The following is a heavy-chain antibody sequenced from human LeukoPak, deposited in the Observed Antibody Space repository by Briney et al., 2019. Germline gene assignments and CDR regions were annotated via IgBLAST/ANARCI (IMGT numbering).Heavy chain of an antibody. CDR3: ARETTGTTLYAFDI. V-gene: IGHV1-2*04. CDR2: INPNSGGT. Sequence: ASVTVSCTASGYTFTGYYMHWVRQAPGQGLEWMGWINPNSGGTNYAQKFQGWVTMTRDTSISTAYMELSRLRSDDTAVYYCARETTGTTLYAFDIWGQGTMVTVSS. CDR1: GYTFTGYY. D-gene: IGHD1-1*01. J-gene: IGHJ3*02.